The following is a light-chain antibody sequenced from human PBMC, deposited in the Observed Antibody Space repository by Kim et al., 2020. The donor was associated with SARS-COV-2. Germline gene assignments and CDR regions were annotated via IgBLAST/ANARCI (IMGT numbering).Light chain of an antibody. CDR2: AAS. CDR1: QSISSY. Sequence: DIQMTQSPSSLSASVGDRVTITCRASQSISSYLNWYQQKPGKAPKLLIYAASSLQSAVPSRFSGSGSGTDFTLTISSLQPEYFATYYCQQSYSTPPTCGQGTKLDI. J-gene: IGKJ2*01. CDR3: QQSYSTPPT. V-gene: IGKV1-39*01.